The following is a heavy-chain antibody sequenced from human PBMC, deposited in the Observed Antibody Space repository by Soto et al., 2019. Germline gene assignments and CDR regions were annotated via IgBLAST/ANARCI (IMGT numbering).Heavy chain of an antibody. CDR1: GYTFTSYD. D-gene: IGHD3-3*01. CDR2: MNPNSGNT. J-gene: IGHJ4*02. V-gene: IGHV1-8*01. Sequence: ASVKVSCKASGYTFTSYDINWVRQATGQGLEWMGWMNPNSGNTGYAQKFQGRVTMTRNTSISTAYMELSSLRSEDTAVYYCARVQPLRFLQWFPDFWGQGTLVTVSS. CDR3: ARVQPLRFLQWFPDF.